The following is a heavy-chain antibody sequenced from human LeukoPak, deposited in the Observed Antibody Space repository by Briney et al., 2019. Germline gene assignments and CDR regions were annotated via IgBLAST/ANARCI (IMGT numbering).Heavy chain of an antibody. CDR2: IIPIFGTA. D-gene: IGHD1-14*01. Sequence: SVTVSFKASGGTFSSYAIIWVRQAPGQGLEWMRGIIPIFGTANYAQKFQGRVTITPDESTSTAYMELSSLRSEDTAVYYCARALVGKNRPSDYYYYMDVWGKGTTVTVSS. V-gene: IGHV1-69*01. CDR3: ARALVGKNRPSDYYYYMDV. CDR1: GGTFSSYA. J-gene: IGHJ6*03.